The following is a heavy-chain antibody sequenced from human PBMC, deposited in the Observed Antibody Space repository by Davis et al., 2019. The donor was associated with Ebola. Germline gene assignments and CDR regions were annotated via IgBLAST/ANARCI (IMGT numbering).Heavy chain of an antibody. Sequence: ASVKVSCKASGYTFTSYAMHWVRQAPGQRLEWMGWINAGNGNTKYSQKFQGRVTITRDTSASTAYMELSSLRSEDTAVYYCARGKGLWFRELSPYFDYWGQGTLVTVSS. CDR1: GYTFTSYA. J-gene: IGHJ4*02. D-gene: IGHD3-10*01. V-gene: IGHV1-3*01. CDR2: INAGNGNT. CDR3: ARGKGLWFRELSPYFDY.